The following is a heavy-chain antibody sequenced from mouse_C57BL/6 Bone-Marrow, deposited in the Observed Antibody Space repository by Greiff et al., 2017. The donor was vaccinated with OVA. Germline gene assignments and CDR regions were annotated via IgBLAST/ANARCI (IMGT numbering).Heavy chain of an antibody. D-gene: IGHD1-1*01. CDR3: ARSSLITTVSWYFDV. V-gene: IGHV1-81*01. J-gene: IGHJ1*03. CDR2: IYPRSGNT. Sequence: QVQLKQSGAELARPGASVKLSCKASGYTFTSYGISWVKQRTGQGLEWIGEIYPRSGNTYYNEKFKGKATLTADKSSSTAYMELRSLTSEDSAVYFCARSSLITTVSWYFDVWGTGTTVTVSS. CDR1: GYTFTSYG.